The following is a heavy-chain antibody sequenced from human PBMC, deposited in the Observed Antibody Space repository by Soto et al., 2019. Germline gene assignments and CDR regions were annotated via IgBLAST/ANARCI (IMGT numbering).Heavy chain of an antibody. J-gene: IGHJ6*02. CDR3: ARGGSEVYPLSGMDV. D-gene: IGHD3-16*01. Sequence: GSLRLSCAASGFTFSSYAMSWVRQAPGKGLEWVSAISGSGGSTYYADSVKGRFTISRDNSKNTLYLQMNSLRAEDTAVYYCARGGSEVYPLSGMDVWGQGTTVTVSS. V-gene: IGHV3-23*01. CDR2: ISGSGGST. CDR1: GFTFSSYA.